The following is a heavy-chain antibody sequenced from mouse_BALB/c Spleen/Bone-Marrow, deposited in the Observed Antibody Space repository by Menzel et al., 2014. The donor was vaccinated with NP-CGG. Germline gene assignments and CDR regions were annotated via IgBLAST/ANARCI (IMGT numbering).Heavy chain of an antibody. CDR1: GFTFSDFY. CDR2: SRNKANDYTR. Sequence: EVKLVESGGGLVQPGGSLRLSCATSGFTFSDFYMEWVRQPPGKRLEWIAASRNKANDYTREYSASVKGRFIVSRDTSQSILYLQMNALRAEDTAICYCARDPRWLLAMDYWGQGTSVTVSS. J-gene: IGHJ4*01. D-gene: IGHD2-3*01. V-gene: IGHV7-1*02. CDR3: ARDPRWLLAMDY.